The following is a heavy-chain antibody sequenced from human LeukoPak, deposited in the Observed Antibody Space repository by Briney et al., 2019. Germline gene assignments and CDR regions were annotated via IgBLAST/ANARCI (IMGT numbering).Heavy chain of an antibody. D-gene: IGHD4/OR15-4a*01. J-gene: IGHJ4*02. CDR2: IRSKSYGGAA. Sequence: GRSLRLSCRGSGYNFGNYAVSWVRQAPGKGLEWVSLIRSKSYGGAAEYAASVRGRFTISRDDSSNSGYLQMNSLKTEDTAIYYCTRAGYYGATPLFEYWGPGTVVTASP. V-gene: IGHV3-49*04. CDR1: GYNFGNYA. CDR3: TRAGYYGATPLFEY.